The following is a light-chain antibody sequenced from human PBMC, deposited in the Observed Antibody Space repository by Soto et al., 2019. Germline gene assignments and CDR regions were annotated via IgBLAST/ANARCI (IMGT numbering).Light chain of an antibody. CDR3: MQGTHSYT. CDR1: QSLVYSDGDTY. CDR2: KVS. Sequence: DVVMTQSPVSLSVTLGQSASISCKSSQSLVYSDGDTYLHWFQQRPGRSPRRLLHKVSRRDTGVPDGFSGSGSGTDFTLQISRVEAEDVGVYYCMQGTHSYTFGQGTRLDIK. V-gene: IGKV2-30*01. J-gene: IGKJ2*01.